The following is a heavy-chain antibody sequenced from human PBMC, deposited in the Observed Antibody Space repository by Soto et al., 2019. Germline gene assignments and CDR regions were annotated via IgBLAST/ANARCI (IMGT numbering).Heavy chain of an antibody. CDR2: IKQDGSEE. J-gene: IGHJ4*02. D-gene: IGHD6-25*01. V-gene: IGHV3-7*01. CDR3: ARVLSGPYFDY. CDR1: AFTCSNYW. Sequence: EVQLVESGGGLVQPGGSLRLSCAACAFTCSNYWISWVRQAPGKGLEWVAHIKQDGSEEYYVDSVKGRFTISRDNVKNSLYLQMNSMGAEDTAVYYCARVLSGPYFDYWGLGSLVTVSS.